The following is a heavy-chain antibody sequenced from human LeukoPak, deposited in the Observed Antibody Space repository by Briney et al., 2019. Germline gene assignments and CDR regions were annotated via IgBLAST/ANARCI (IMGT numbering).Heavy chain of an antibody. V-gene: IGHV3-21*01. CDR1: GFTFSSYS. CDR2: ISSSSSYI. D-gene: IGHD6-19*01. Sequence: GGSLRLSCAASGFTFSSYSMNWVRQAPGKGLEWVSSISSSSSYIYYADSVKGRFTISRDNAKNSLYLQVNSLRAEDTAVYYCARMSGAVAGYWGQGTLVTVSS. J-gene: IGHJ4*02. CDR3: ARMSGAVAGY.